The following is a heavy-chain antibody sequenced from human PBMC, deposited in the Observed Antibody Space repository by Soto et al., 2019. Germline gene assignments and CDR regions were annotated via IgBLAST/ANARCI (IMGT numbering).Heavy chain of an antibody. CDR2: ISYDGSRT. CDR1: GFIFSGSG. J-gene: IGHJ5*01. D-gene: IGHD3-22*01. CDR3: ARWVGGSMYDNSGKYDS. Sequence: QVQLVESGGGVVQPGRSLRLTCAAPGFIFSGSGMHWVRQAPGKGLEWVALISYDGSRTYYADSVRDRFTISRDNGQNTLYLQMNSLRAEDTAVYFCARWVGGSMYDNSGKYDSWGQGTLVIVSS. V-gene: IGHV3-30*03.